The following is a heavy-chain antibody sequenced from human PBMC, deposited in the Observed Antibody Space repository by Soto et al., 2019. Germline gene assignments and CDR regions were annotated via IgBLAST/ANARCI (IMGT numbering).Heavy chain of an antibody. V-gene: IGHV1-69*12. CDR3: ARXXXXXXXXXXXXXXXXXV. Sequence: QVQLVQSGAEVKKPGSSVKVSCKASGGTFSSYAISWVRQAPGQGLEWMGGIIPIFGTANYAQKFQGRVTITADESTSTAYMELSSLRSEDTAVYYCARXXXXXXXXXXXXXXXXXVXGQGTTVTVSS. CDR1: GGTFSSYA. J-gene: IGHJ6*02. CDR2: IIPIFGTA.